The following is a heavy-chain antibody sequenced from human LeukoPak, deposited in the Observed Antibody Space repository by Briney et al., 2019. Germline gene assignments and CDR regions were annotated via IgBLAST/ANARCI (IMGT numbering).Heavy chain of an antibody. V-gene: IGHV3-30*18. CDR1: GFTFGSYG. Sequence: GRSLRLSCAASGFTFGSYGMHWVRQAPGKGLEWVAVISYDGRNKYYVDSVKGRFTISRDTSKNTLYLQMNSLRAEDTAVYYCAKDWHTVTSFDYWGQGTLVTVSS. CDR2: ISYDGRNK. CDR3: AKDWHTVTSFDY. J-gene: IGHJ4*02. D-gene: IGHD4-17*01.